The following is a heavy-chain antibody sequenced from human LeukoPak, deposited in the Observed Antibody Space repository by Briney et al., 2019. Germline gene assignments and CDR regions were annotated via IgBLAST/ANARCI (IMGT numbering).Heavy chain of an antibody. CDR1: GFTFSDYS. CDR3: ARDWRTQVLHPYYFEY. D-gene: IGHD3-16*01. CDR2: ISSVSGYI. J-gene: IGHJ4*02. V-gene: IGHV3-21*01. Sequence: GGSLRLSCAASGFTFSDYSMNWVRQAPGRGLEWVSFISSVSGYIYYADSVKDRFTISRDNARNSLYLQMNSLRAEDTAVYYCARDWRTQVLHPYYFEYWGQGVLVTVSS.